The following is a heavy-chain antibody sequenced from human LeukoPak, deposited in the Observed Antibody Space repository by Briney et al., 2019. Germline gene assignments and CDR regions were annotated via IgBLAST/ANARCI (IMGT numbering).Heavy chain of an antibody. V-gene: IGHV3-7*01. Sequence: GGSLRLSCAASGFTFSSYWMSWVRQAPGKGLEWVANIKQDGSEKYYVDSVKGRFTISGDNAKNSLYLQMNSLRAEDTAVYYCARAPEGCSSTSCYSYYYYMDVWGKGTTVTVSS. CDR3: ARAPEGCSSTSCYSYYYYMDV. CDR1: GFTFSSYW. J-gene: IGHJ6*03. D-gene: IGHD2-2*01. CDR2: IKQDGSEK.